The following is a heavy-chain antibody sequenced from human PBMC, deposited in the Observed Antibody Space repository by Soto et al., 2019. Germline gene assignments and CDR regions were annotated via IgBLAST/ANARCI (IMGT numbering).Heavy chain of an antibody. CDR3: ARSARRRSRWLQSSDAFDI. Sequence: GASVKVSCKASGYTFTSYDINWVRQATGQGLEWMGWMNPNSGNTGYAQKFQGRVTMTRNTSISTAYMELSSLRSEDTAVYYCARSARRRSRWLQSSDAFDIWGQGTMVTVSS. V-gene: IGHV1-8*01. CDR1: GYTFTSYD. D-gene: IGHD5-12*01. CDR2: MNPNSGNT. J-gene: IGHJ3*02.